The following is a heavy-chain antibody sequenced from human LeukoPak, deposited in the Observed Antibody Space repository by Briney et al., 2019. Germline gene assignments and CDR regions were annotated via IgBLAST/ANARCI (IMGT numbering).Heavy chain of an antibody. J-gene: IGHJ4*02. V-gene: IGHV3-11*01. D-gene: IGHD6-19*01. CDR2: ISLSGSTT. Sequence: GGSLRLSCAASGFTFSDYYMSWNRQAPGRGLEWISYISLSGSTTHYADSVKGRFTSSRDNARNSLYLNMNSVRAEDTAVCDWARQIAVSGLFDLWGQGALVTVSS. CDR3: ARQIAVSGLFDL. CDR1: GFTFSDYY.